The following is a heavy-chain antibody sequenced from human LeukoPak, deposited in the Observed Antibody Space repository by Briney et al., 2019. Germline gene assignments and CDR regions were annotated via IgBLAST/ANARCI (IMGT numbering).Heavy chain of an antibody. CDR1: GFTFSSYS. J-gene: IGHJ4*02. CDR2: ISSSSSTI. V-gene: IGHV3-48*02. D-gene: IGHD6-19*01. Sequence: GGSLRLSCAASGFTFSSYSMNWVRQAPGKGLEWVSYISSSSSTIYYADSVKGRFTISRDNAKNSLHLQMNSLRDEDTAVYYCARDLGRAVAGRIDYWGQGTLVTVSS. CDR3: ARDLGRAVAGRIDY.